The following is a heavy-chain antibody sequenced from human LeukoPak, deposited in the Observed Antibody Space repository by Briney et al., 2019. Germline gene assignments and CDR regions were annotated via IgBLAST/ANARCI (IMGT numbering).Heavy chain of an antibody. D-gene: IGHD2-15*01. CDR3: ARSPVVVVAATRDSYYYYMDV. V-gene: IGHV1-69*05. Sequence: SVKVSCKASGGTFSSYAISWVRQAPGQGLEWMGGIIPIFGTANYAQKFQGRVTITTDESTSTAYMELSSLRSEDTAVYYCARSPVVVVAATRDSYYYYMDVWGKGTTLTVSS. CDR1: GGTFSSYA. CDR2: IIPIFGTA. J-gene: IGHJ6*03.